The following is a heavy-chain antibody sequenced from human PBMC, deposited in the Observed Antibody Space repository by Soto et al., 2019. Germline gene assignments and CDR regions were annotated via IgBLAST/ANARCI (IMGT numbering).Heavy chain of an antibody. CDR2: ISGSGGST. Sequence: GGSLRLSCAASGFTFSSYAMSWVRQAPGKGLEWVSAISGSGGSTYYADSVKGRFTISRDNSKNTLYLQMNSLRAEDTAVYYCAKWFYLGELSPHFDYWGQGTLVTVSS. CDR1: GFTFSSYA. J-gene: IGHJ4*02. D-gene: IGHD3-16*02. CDR3: AKWFYLGELSPHFDY. V-gene: IGHV3-23*01.